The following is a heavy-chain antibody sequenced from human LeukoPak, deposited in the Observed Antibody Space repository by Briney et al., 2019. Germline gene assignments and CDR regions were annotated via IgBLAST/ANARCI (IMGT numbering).Heavy chain of an antibody. CDR3: ARDRGEWLRRTNYFDY. J-gene: IGHJ4*02. V-gene: IGHV1-69*04. CDR1: GGTFSSYA. Sequence: SVKVSCKASGGTFSSYAISWVRQAPGQGLEWMGRIIPILGIANYAQKFQGRVTITADKSTSTAYMELSSLRSEDTAVYYCARDRGEWLRRTNYFDYWGREPWSPSPQ. D-gene: IGHD5-12*01. CDR2: IIPILGIA.